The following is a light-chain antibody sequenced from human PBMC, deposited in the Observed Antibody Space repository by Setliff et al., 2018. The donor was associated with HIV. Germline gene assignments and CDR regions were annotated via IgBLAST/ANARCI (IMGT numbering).Light chain of an antibody. CDR1: SSDVGGYNY. Sequence: QSVLTQPASVSGSPGQSITISCTGTSSDVGGYNYVSWYQQHPGKAPKLIIYDVGNRPSGVSNRFSGSKSGNTASLTISGLRAEDEADYYCSSYAISNTLPFGTGTKVTVL. CDR3: SSYAISNTLP. J-gene: IGLJ1*01. V-gene: IGLV2-14*03. CDR2: DVG.